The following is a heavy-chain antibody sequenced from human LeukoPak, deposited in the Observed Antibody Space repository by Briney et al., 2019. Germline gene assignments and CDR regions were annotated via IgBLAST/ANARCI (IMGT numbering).Heavy chain of an antibody. V-gene: IGHV1-69*01. D-gene: IGHD3-16*02. CDR3: AREAPYMITFGGVIGPYFDY. CDR1: GGTFSSYA. J-gene: IGHJ4*02. CDR2: IIPSFGTA. Sequence: SVKVSCKASGGTFSSYAISWVRQAPGQGLEWMGGIIPSFGTANYAQKFQGRVTITADESTSTAYMELSSLRSEDTAVYYCAREAPYMITFGGVIGPYFDYWGQGTLVTVSS.